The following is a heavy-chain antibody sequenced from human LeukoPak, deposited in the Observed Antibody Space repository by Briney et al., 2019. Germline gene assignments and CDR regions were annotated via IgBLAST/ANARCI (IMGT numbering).Heavy chain of an antibody. CDR2: IYYSGST. V-gene: IGHV4-30-4*01. J-gene: IGHJ4*02. CDR3: ARELRSSFDY. Sequence: SETLSLTCTVSGGSISSGDYYWSWIRQPPGRGLEWIGYIYYSGSTYYNPSLKSRVTISVDTSKNQFSLKLSSVTAADTAVYYCARELRSSFDYWGQGTLVTVSS. CDR1: GGSISSGDYY. D-gene: IGHD3-3*01.